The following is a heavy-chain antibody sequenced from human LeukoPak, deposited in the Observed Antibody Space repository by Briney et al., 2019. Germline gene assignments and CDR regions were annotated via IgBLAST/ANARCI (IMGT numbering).Heavy chain of an antibody. CDR3: ARDRMVRGVTDWYFDL. V-gene: IGHV4-30-4*01. J-gene: IGHJ2*01. CDR2: IYYSGGT. D-gene: IGHD3-10*01. Sequence: PSQTLSLTCTVSGGSISSGDYYWSWIRQPPGKGLEWIGYIYYSGGTYYNPSLKSRVTISVDTSKNQFSLKLSSVTAADTAVYYCARDRMVRGVTDWYFDLWGRGTLVTVSS. CDR1: GGSISSGDYY.